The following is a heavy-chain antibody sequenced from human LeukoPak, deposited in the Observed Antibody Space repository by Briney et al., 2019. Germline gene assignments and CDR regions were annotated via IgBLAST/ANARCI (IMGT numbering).Heavy chain of an antibody. V-gene: IGHV1-69*01. Sequence: SVKVSCKASGGTFSSYAISWVRPAPGQGLEWMGGIIPIFGTANYAQKFQGRVTITADESTSTAYMELSSLRSEDTAVYYCATKAHCGGDCYSAEYFQHWGQGTLVTVSS. D-gene: IGHD2-21*02. CDR1: GGTFSSYA. J-gene: IGHJ1*01. CDR2: IIPIFGTA. CDR3: ATKAHCGGDCYSAEYFQH.